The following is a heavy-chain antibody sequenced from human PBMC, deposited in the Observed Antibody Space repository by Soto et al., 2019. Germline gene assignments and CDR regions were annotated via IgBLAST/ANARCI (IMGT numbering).Heavy chain of an antibody. Sequence: ASVKVSCKASGYTFTGYYMHWVRQAPGQGLEWMGWINPNSGNIGYAQKFQGRVTMTRDTAIRTAYMEVSRLRSDDTAVYYCARGRASGSYYLLDYWGQGTLVTVS. D-gene: IGHD3-10*01. CDR1: GYTFTGYY. CDR2: INPNSGNI. V-gene: IGHV1-2*02. J-gene: IGHJ4*02. CDR3: ARGRASGSYYLLDY.